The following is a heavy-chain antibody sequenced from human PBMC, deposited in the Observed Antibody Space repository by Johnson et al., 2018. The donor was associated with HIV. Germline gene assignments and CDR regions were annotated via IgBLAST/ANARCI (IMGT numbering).Heavy chain of an antibody. V-gene: IGHV3-15*05. J-gene: IGHJ3*02. CDR2: IKSKTDGGTT. CDR3: ARADWNHGGAFDI. CDR1: GFTFSNAW. Sequence: QLVESGGGLVKPGGYLRLSCATSGFTFSNAWMSWVRQAPGKGLEWVGRIKSKTDGGTTDYAAPVKGRFTISRDNAKNSLYLQMNSLRAEDTAVYYCARADWNHGGAFDIWGQGTMVTVSS. D-gene: IGHD1-1*01.